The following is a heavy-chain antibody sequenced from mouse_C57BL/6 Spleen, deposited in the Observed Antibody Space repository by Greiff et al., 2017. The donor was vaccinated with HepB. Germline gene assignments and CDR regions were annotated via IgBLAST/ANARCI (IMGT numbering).Heavy chain of an antibody. CDR2: FYPGSGSI. CDR3: ARHEENYGNYHYAMDY. J-gene: IGHJ4*01. Sequence: QVQLKQSGAELVKPGASVKLSCKASGYTFTEYTIHWVKQRSGQGLEWIGWFYPGSGSIKYNEKFKDKATVTADKSSSTVYMEVSRLTSEDSAVYFCARHEENYGNYHYAMDYWGQGTSVTVSS. V-gene: IGHV1-62-2*01. D-gene: IGHD2-1*01. CDR1: GYTFTEYT.